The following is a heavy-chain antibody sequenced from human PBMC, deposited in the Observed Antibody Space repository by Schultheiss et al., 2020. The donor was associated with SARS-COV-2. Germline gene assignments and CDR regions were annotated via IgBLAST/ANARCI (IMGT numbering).Heavy chain of an antibody. J-gene: IGHJ4*02. CDR2: ISAYNGNT. CDR1: GYTFTSYG. D-gene: IGHD5-18*01. V-gene: IGHV1-18*01. CDR3: ATERGYSYGPFDY. Sequence: ASVKVSCKASGYTFTSYGISWVRQAPGQGLEWMGWISAYNGNTNYAQKFQGRVTITADKSTSTAYMELSRLRSDDTAVYYCATERGYSYGPFDYWGQGTLVTVSS.